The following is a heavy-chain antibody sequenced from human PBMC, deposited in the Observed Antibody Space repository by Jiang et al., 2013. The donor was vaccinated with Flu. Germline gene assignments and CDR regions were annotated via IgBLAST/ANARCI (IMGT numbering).Heavy chain of an antibody. V-gene: IGHV4-34*01. D-gene: IGHD2-2*01. CDR1: GGSFSGYY. CDR3: ARGPVVVVPAAMWYYYYGMDV. J-gene: IGHJ6*02. Sequence: LLKPSETLSLTCAVYGGSFSGYYWSWIRQPPGKGLEWIGEINHSGSTNYNPSLKSRVTISVDTSKNQFSLKLSSVTAADTAVYYCARGPVVVVPAAMWYYYYGMDVVGPRDHGHRLL. CDR2: INHSGST.